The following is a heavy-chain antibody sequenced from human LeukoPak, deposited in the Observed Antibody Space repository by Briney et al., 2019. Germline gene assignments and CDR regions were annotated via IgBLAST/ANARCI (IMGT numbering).Heavy chain of an antibody. CDR3: ARGRVWFGFFDL. J-gene: IGHJ2*01. CDR1: GASISRSSHY. Sequence: SETLSLTCTVSGASISRSSHYWGWIRQPPGKGLEWIGTISYSGNTCYDPSLKSRLTISVDTSENRFSLRLSSVTAADTAVYYCARGRVWFGFFDLWGRGTLLTVSA. D-gene: IGHD3-10*01. V-gene: IGHV4-39*02. CDR2: ISYSGNT.